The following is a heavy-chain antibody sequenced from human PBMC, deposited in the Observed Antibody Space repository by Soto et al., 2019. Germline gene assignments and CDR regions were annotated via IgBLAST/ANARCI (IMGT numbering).Heavy chain of an antibody. V-gene: IGHV4-31*03. D-gene: IGHD1-20*01. J-gene: IGHJ5*02. Sequence: QVQLQESGPGLVKPSQTLSLTCTVSAGSISSGGHYWSWIRQYPGKGLEWIGYISYSGTTHYIPSLKSRVSITADTANNQFSQGLISVTAADAAGYYCARLHITALGGWFDPWGQRTLVTVPS. CDR3: ARLHITALGGWFDP. CDR2: ISYSGTT. CDR1: AGSISSGGHY.